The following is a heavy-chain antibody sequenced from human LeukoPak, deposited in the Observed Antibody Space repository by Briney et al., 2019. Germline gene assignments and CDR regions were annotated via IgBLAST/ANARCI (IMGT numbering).Heavy chain of an antibody. CDR2: MSPNNGNT. CDR3: ARRSQSGYHFDY. V-gene: IGHV1-8*01. CDR1: GYTFTNYD. J-gene: IGHJ4*02. Sequence: ASVKVSCKTSGYTFTNYDINWVRQATGQGLEWMGWMSPNNGNTGYSQKFQGRVTITRDTSASTAYMELSSLRSEDTAVYYCARRSQSGYHFDYWGQGTLVTVSS. D-gene: IGHD3-22*01.